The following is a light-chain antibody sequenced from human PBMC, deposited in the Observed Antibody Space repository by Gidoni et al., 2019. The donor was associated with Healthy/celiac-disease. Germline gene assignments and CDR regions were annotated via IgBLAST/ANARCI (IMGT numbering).Light chain of an antibody. CDR3: QQYNSFSLT. J-gene: IGKJ4*01. CDR1: QSISSW. Sequence: DIQMTQSPSTLSASVGDRVTITCRASQSISSWLAWYQQKPGKAPKLLIYDASSLESGVPSRFSGSGSGTEFTLTISSLQPDDFATYYCQQYNSFSLTFGGGTKVEIK. CDR2: DAS. V-gene: IGKV1-5*01.